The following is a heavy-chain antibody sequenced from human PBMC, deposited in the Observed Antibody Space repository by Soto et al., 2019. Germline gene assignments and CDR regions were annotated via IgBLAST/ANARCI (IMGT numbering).Heavy chain of an antibody. CDR3: ARDRGNPDFLNI. CDR1: GFTFGDYD. D-gene: IGHD3-10*01. Sequence: PEGSLRLSCKASGFTFGDYDMSWFRQAPGKGLEWVGFIRSTTYGGTTEYAASVKGRFTISRDDSRSIAYLKMNSLRAEDTAVYYCARDRGNPDFLNIWGQGSMVTVSS. J-gene: IGHJ3*02. V-gene: IGHV3-49*03. CDR2: IRSTTYGGTT.